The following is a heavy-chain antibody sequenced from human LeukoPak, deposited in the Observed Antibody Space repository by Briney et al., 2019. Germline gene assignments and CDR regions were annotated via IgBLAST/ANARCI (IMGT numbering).Heavy chain of an antibody. V-gene: IGHV1-18*01. CDR3: ARGEGEPEYYYDSSGYYLPDC. CDR2: ISAYNGNT. J-gene: IGHJ4*02. D-gene: IGHD3-22*01. CDR1: GYTFTSYG. Sequence: ASVKVSCKASGYTFTSYGISWVRQAPGQGLEWMGWISAYNGNTNYAQKLQGRVTMTTDTSTSTAYMELRSLRSDDTAVYYCARGEGEPEYYYDSSGYYLPDCWGQGTLVTVSS.